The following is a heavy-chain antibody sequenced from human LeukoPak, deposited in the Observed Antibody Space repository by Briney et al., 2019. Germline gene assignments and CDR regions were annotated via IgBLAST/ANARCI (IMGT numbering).Heavy chain of an antibody. V-gene: IGHV4-59*04. D-gene: IGHD3-10*01. J-gene: IGHJ6*03. Sequence: SETLSLTCTVSGGSISSYYCSWIRQPPGKGLEWIGNIYYSGSTYFNPSLKSRVTISVDTSKTQFSLRLSAVTAADTAVYYCASVRRGFGESSKYYSYYYMDVWGNGTTVTVSS. CDR2: IYYSGST. CDR1: GGSISSYY. CDR3: ASVRRGFGESSKYYSYYYMDV.